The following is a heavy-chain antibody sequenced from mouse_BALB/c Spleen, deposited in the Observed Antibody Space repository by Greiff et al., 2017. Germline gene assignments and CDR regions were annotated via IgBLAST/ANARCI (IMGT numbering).Heavy chain of an antibody. CDR2: ISTYYGDA. Sequence: QVQLKESGAELVRPGVSVKISCKGSGYTFTDYAMHWVKQSHAKSLEWIGVISTYYGDASYNQKFKGKATMTVDKSSSTAYMELARLTSEDSAIYYCARGRYDGSAMDYWGQGTSVTVSS. V-gene: IGHV1S137*01. CDR3: ARGRYDGSAMDY. J-gene: IGHJ4*01. CDR1: GYTFTDYA. D-gene: IGHD2-14*01.